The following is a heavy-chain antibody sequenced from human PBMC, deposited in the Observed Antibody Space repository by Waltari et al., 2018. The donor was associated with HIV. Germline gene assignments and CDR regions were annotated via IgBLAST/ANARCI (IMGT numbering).Heavy chain of an antibody. CDR3: VSSYQRSTGHASAFDI. D-gene: IGHD2-2*01. Sequence: QLVQSGAEIKKPGDSVRVSCKSSGNSFSGYYIHWVRQTPDYEFEWLGWSNPNTGGANYAQKFQVRVTMIRDTSVTATYMNLTALTSADTAVYFCVSSYQRSTGHASAFDIWGQGTVISVSS. CDR2: SNPNTGGA. V-gene: IGHV1-2*02. J-gene: IGHJ3*02. CDR1: GNSFSGYY.